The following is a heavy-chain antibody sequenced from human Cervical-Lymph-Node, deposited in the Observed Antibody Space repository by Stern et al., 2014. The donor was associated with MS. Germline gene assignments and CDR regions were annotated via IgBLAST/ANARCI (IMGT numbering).Heavy chain of an antibody. J-gene: IGHJ4*02. Sequence: QVQLQESGPGLAKPSENLSLTCRVSGGSIRSYYWSWIRQPPGKGLEWIGYIYYSGRTNYNPSLKSRVTISVDTSKNQFSLKLSPVTAADTAVYYCARATDILTGHYPYYFDYWGQGTLVTVSS. V-gene: IGHV4-59*01. CDR1: GGSIRSYY. D-gene: IGHD3-9*01. CDR2: IYYSGRT. CDR3: ARATDILTGHYPYYFDY.